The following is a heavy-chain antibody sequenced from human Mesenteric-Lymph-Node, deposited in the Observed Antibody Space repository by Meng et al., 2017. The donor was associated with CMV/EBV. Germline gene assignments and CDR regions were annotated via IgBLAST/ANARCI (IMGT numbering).Heavy chain of an antibody. V-gene: IGHV1-69*04. CDR3: ARGPRPEGGPSRYCSGGSCYSVWFDP. Sequence: CEGHAPGQGLEWMERILPILGQANYAQKFQGRVTITAANSTSTAYMELSSLRSEDTAVYYCARGPRPEGGPSRYCSGGSCYSVWFDPWGQGTLVTVSS. CDR2: ILPILGQA. D-gene: IGHD2-15*01. J-gene: IGHJ5*02.